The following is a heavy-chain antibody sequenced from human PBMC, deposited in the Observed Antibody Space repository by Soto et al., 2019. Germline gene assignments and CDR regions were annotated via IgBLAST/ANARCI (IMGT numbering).Heavy chain of an antibody. J-gene: IGHJ4*02. CDR1: GFTFDDYT. D-gene: IGHD5-18*01. V-gene: IGHV3-43*01. Sequence: PGGSLSLSCAASGFTFDDYTMHWVRQAPGKGLEWVSLISWDGGSTYYADSVKGRFTISRDNSKNSLYLQMNSLRTEDTALYYCAKNLGAGYSYGRGLDYWGQGTLVTVSS. CDR2: ISWDGGST. CDR3: AKNLGAGYSYGRGLDY.